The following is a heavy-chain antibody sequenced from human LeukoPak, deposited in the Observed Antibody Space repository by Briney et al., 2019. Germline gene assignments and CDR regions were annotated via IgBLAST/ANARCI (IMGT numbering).Heavy chain of an antibody. Sequence: ASGTLSLTCAVSGGSISSINLRSWVRQPPGKGLEWIGEMYLSGTTHYNPSLKSRVTISIDKSRNQLSLELSSVTAADTAVYYCAGLEGRYSTGLYYYFNYWGQGILVTVSS. CDR1: GGSISSINL. CDR3: AGLEGRYSTGLYYYFNY. CDR2: MYLSGTT. V-gene: IGHV4-4*02. D-gene: IGHD6-19*01. J-gene: IGHJ4*02.